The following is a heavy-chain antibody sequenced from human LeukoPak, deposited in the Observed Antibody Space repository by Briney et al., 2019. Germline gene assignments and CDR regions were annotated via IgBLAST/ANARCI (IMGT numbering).Heavy chain of an antibody. D-gene: IGHD6-13*01. J-gene: IGHJ5*02. Sequence: PSETLSLTCTVSGGSISSSSYYWGWIRQPPGKGLEWIGSIYYSGSTYYNPSLKSRVTISVDTSKNQFSLKLSSVTAADTAVYYCASIAAAGTRFDPWGQGTLVTVSS. CDR3: ASIAAAGTRFDP. CDR2: IYYSGST. CDR1: GGSISSSSYY. V-gene: IGHV4-39*01.